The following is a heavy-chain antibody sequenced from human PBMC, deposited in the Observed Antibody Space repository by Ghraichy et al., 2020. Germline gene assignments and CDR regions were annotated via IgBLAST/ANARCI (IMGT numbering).Heavy chain of an antibody. D-gene: IGHD1-1*01. V-gene: IGHV3-7*01. CDR3: ATHNNWAFNY. J-gene: IGHJ4*01. CDR1: GFTFSSSW. Sequence: GGSLRLSCAASGFTFSSSWMSWVRQAPGKGLEWVANMNQDGSEKSYVDSVKGRFTISRDNAENSLYLQMNSLRAEDTAVYYCATHNNWAFNYWGHGTLVTVAS. CDR2: MNQDGSEK.